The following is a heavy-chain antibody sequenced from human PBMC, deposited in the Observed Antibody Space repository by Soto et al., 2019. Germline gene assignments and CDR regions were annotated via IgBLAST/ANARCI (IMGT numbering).Heavy chain of an antibody. V-gene: IGHV1-69*13. Sequence: ASVKVSCKASGGTFSSYAISWVRQAPGQGLEWMGGIIPIFGTANYAQKFQGRVTITADESTSTAYMELSSLRSEDTAVYYCAIRRRITMIVVVTSYYFDYWGQGTLVTVSS. D-gene: IGHD3-22*01. CDR3: AIRRRITMIVVVTSYYFDY. CDR2: IIPIFGTA. J-gene: IGHJ4*02. CDR1: GGTFSSYA.